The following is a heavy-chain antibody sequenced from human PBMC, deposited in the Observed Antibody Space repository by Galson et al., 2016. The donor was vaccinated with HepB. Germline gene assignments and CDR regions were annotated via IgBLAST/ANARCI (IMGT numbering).Heavy chain of an antibody. CDR2: ISYDGSNK. V-gene: IGHV3-30-3*01. CDR1: GFTLNTYA. J-gene: IGHJ4*02. D-gene: IGHD2-2*01. CDR3: ASACSSTTCYGDFAY. Sequence: LRLSCAASGFTLNTYAMHWVRQAPGRWLQWVAVISYDGSNKPHADSVGGRFTTSRDNSKSTLYLQMNTLIAEDTAVYYFASACSSTTCYGDFAYWGQGTLVTVSS.